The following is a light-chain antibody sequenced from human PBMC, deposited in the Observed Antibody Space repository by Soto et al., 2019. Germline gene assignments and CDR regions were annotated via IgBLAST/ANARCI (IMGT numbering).Light chain of an antibody. CDR2: DAS. CDR3: QQCRNWPLT. V-gene: IGKV3-15*01. CDR1: QNVYNN. Sequence: EIVMTQSPATLSVSPGAGATLSCKASQNVYNNLAWYQQRPGQPPRLLIYDASTSATGISASFSGSGYVTEFTPTISSLQSEDFAVYFCQQCRNWPLTFGGGTKVEIK. J-gene: IGKJ4*01.